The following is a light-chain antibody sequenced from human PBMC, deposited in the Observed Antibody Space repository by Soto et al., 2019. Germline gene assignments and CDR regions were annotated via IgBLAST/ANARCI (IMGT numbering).Light chain of an antibody. CDR1: SSDVGGYNY. Sequence: QSVLTQPASVSGSPGQSITISCTGTSSDVGGYNYVSWYQQHPGKAPKLMIYEVTNRPSGVSIRFSGSESGNTASLTISGLQAEDEADYYCSSYTSSSTLFVFGTGTKVTVL. CDR3: SSYTSSSTLFV. CDR2: EVT. J-gene: IGLJ1*01. V-gene: IGLV2-14*01.